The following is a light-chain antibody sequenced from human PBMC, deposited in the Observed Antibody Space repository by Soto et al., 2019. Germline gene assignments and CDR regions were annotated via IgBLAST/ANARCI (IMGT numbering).Light chain of an antibody. CDR3: LQYNTYPFT. V-gene: IGKV1-17*03. CDR1: QGISNY. J-gene: IGKJ3*01. Sequence: DIQMTQSPSAMSASVGDRVTITCRARQGISNYFAWFQQKPGKVPKRLIYGASTLQTGVPSRFSGSGSGTEFTLTISSLQPEDFATYYCLQYNTYPFTFGPGTKVDIK. CDR2: GAS.